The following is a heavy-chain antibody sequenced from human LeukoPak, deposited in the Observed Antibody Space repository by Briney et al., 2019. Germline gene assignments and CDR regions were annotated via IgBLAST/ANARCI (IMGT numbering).Heavy chain of an antibody. CDR2: IQYDGSNK. D-gene: IGHD6-6*01. CDR3: AGHGSSSG. Sequence: GGSLRLSCAASGFTFSSYGMHWVRQAPGKGLEWVAFIQYDGSNKYYADSVKGRFTISRDNSKNTLYLQMNSLRAEDTAVYYCAGHGSSSGWGQGTLVTVSS. V-gene: IGHV3-30*02. J-gene: IGHJ4*02. CDR1: GFTFSSYG.